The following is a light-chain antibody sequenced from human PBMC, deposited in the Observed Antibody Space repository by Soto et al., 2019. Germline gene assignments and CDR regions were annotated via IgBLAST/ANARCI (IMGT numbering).Light chain of an antibody. V-gene: IGKV3-20*01. CDR2: GAS. CDR3: QQYGSSSWT. CDR1: QSINSSY. Sequence: EMVLTQSPGTLSLSPGERATLSCRASQSINSSYLAWYQQKPGQAPRLLIYGASSRATGIPDRFSGSGSGPDFTLTISRLEPEDFAVYYCQQYGSSSWTFGQGTKVEIK. J-gene: IGKJ1*01.